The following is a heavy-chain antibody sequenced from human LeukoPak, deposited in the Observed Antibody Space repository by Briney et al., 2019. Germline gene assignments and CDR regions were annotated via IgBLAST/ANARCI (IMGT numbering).Heavy chain of an antibody. V-gene: IGHV3-7*01. CDR1: GFSFSDYW. CDR2: INQDGSEE. J-gene: IGHJ5*02. Sequence: PGGSLRLSCGASGFSFSDYWMTWVRQAPGKGLEWVANINQDGSEEYYVASVKGRLTISRDNAKNSLYLQMTSLRAEDTAVYYCARDGSKSCSGGSCYLNWFDPWGQGTLVTVSS. CDR3: ARDGSKSCSGGSCYLNWFDP. D-gene: IGHD2-15*01.